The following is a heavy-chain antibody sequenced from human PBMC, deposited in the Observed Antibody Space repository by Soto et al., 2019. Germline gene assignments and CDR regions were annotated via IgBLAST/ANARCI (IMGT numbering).Heavy chain of an antibody. CDR1: GGSINSDGYY. CDR3: ARDSLDSSGNFMRHPDAFDV. Sequence: QVQLQESGPGLVKPSQTLSLTCTVSGGSINSDGYYWSWIRQHPGKGLEWIGYIHYSGNTYYNPSLKSRITISIDTSKDPFSLQVSSVTVADTAVYFCARDSLDSSGNFMRHPDAFDVWGQGTGVAVSS. J-gene: IGHJ3*01. V-gene: IGHV4-31*03. CDR2: IHYSGNT. D-gene: IGHD3-22*01.